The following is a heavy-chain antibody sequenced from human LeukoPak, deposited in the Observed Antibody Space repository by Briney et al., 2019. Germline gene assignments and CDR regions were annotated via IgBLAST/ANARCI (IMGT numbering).Heavy chain of an antibody. D-gene: IGHD4-23*01. V-gene: IGHV4-59*01. CDR2: SSYSGTI. Sequence: SETLSLTCTVSGVSISGYYWSWIRQSPGKGLEWIGYSSYSGTISYNPSLKSRVTVSVDTSRNHFSLKLSSVTAADTAVYYRARDYGGKFDYWGQGTLVTVSS. J-gene: IGHJ4*02. CDR1: GVSISGYY. CDR3: ARDYGGKFDY.